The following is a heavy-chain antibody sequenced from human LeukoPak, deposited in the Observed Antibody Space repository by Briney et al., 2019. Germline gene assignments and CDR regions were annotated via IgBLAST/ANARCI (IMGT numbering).Heavy chain of an antibody. CDR2: ISAAGDT. D-gene: IGHD2-21*02. Sequence: PGGSLRLSCAASGFTFSSYDMHWVRQATGKGLEWVSAISAAGDTYYLDSVKGRFTISRENAKNSLYLQMNSLRAGDTAVYYCVALGDWIYWGQGTLVTVSS. CDR3: VALGDWIY. J-gene: IGHJ4*02. V-gene: IGHV3-13*01. CDR1: GFTFSSYD.